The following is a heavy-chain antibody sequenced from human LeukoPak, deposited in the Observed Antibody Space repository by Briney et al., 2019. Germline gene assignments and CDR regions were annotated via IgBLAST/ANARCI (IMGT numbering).Heavy chain of an antibody. CDR3: ARGYTYGVDF. V-gene: IGHV3-11*01. D-gene: IGHD5-18*01. CDR2: ISGSTTTI. J-gene: IGHJ4*02. CDR1: GFIFSDYY. Sequence: GGSLRLSCAASGFIFSDYYMSWIRQAPGKGLEWVSFISGSTTTIYYADSVKGRFTISRDNAKNSLFLQMNTLRAEDTAVYYCARGYTYGVDFWGQGTLVTVSS.